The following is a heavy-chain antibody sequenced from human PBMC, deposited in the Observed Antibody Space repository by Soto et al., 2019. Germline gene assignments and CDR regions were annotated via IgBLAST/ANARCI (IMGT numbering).Heavy chain of an antibody. D-gene: IGHD1-26*01. V-gene: IGHV3-48*02. CDR2: ITPNSDTI. J-gene: IGHJ4*02. CDR3: AREPSGAYYGYDY. Sequence: GGSLRLSCAASGFTFSSYSMNWVRQAPGKGLEWISFITPNSDTIYYAHSVKGRFTISRDNAENSLYLQMNSLSDEDTAVYYCAREPSGAYYGYDYWGQGTLVTVSS. CDR1: GFTFSSYS.